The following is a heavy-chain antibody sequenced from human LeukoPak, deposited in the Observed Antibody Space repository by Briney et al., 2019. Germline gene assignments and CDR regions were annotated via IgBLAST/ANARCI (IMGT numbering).Heavy chain of an antibody. CDR1: GFTFSSYW. D-gene: IGHD1-20*01. CDR3: AKAGMTRFDY. J-gene: IGHJ4*02. CDR2: IKQDGSEK. V-gene: IGHV3-7*03. Sequence: GGSLRLSCAASGFTFSSYWMSWVRQAPGKGLEWVANIKQDGSEKYYVDSVKGRFTISRDNSKNTLYLQMNSLRVEDTAVYYCAKAGMTRFDYWGQGIMVTVSS.